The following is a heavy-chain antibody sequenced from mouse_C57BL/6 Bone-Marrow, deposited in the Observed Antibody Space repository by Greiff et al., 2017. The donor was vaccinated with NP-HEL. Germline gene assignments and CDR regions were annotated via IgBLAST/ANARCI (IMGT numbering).Heavy chain of an antibody. CDR1: GFTFSDYG. CDR2: ISSGSSTI. Sequence: EVQGVESGGGLVKPGGSLKLSCAASGFTFSDYGMHWVRQAPEKGLEWVAYISSGSSTIYYADTVKGRFTISRDNSTNTLFLQMTSLRSEDTAMYYCARPEEYDGGAWFAYWGQGTLVTVAA. D-gene: IGHD2-14*01. J-gene: IGHJ3*01. CDR3: ARPEEYDGGAWFAY. V-gene: IGHV5-17*01.